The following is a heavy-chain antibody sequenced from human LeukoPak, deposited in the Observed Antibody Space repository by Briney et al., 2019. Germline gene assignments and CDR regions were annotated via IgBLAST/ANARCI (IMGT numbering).Heavy chain of an antibody. V-gene: IGHV3-30*18. D-gene: IGHD6-19*01. CDR2: ISYDGSNK. CDR3: AKGGSSGWYYFDH. CDR1: GFTFSSYG. Sequence: GGSLRLSCAASGFTFSSYGMHWVRQAPGKGLEWVAVISYDGSNKNYADSVKGRFTMSRDNSKNTLYLQMNSLRAEDRAVYYCAKGGSSGWYYFDHWGQGTLVTVSS. J-gene: IGHJ4*02.